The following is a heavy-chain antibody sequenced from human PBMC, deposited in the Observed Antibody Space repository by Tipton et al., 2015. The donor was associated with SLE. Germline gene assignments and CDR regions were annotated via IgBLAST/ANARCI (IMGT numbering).Heavy chain of an antibody. CDR2: IYTSGST. CDR3: ARGVFLLQWFRDPQGSAVDI. Sequence: TLSLTCTIYGGSIGSYYWSWIRQPAGKGLEWIGRIYTSGSTNYNPSLKSRVTISVDTSKNQFSLKLSSVTAADTAAYYCARGVFLLQWFRDPQGSAVDIWGQGTMVTVSS. V-gene: IGHV4-4*07. D-gene: IGHD3-10*01. J-gene: IGHJ3*02. CDR1: GGSIGSYY.